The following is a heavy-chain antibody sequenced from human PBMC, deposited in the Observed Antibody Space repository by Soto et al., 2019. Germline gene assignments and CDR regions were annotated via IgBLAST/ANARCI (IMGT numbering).Heavy chain of an antibody. Sequence: VQLVESGGGLVKPGRSLRLSCTASGFTFGDYAMSWFRQAPGKGLEWVGFIRSKAYGGTTEYAASVKGRFTISRDDAKSIAYLQMNSLKTEDTAVYYCTRVPLRYYHTVTYFDYWGQGTLVTVSS. CDR1: GFTFGDYA. V-gene: IGHV3-49*05. D-gene: IGHD4-17*01. J-gene: IGHJ4*02. CDR2: IRSKAYGGTT. CDR3: TRVPLRYYHTVTYFDY.